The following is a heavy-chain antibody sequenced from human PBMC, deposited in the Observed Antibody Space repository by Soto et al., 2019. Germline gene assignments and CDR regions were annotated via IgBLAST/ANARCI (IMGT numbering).Heavy chain of an antibody. V-gene: IGHV3-23*01. Sequence: GGSLRLSCAASGLTFSIHAMSWVRQAPGKGLEWVSVISNNGGVTYYANSVKGRFTISRDNSKNTLYLEMNSLRAEDTALYYCAKDEPYSSRSYGMDVWGQGTTVTVSS. D-gene: IGHD6-19*01. CDR1: GLTFSIHA. CDR3: AKDEPYSSRSYGMDV. J-gene: IGHJ6*02. CDR2: ISNNGGVT.